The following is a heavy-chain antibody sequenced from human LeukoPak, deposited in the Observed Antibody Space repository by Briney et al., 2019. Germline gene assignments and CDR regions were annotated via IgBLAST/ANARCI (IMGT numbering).Heavy chain of an antibody. Sequence: AESLTLSCAASGFTVITNDMTWVRQAQGKGLEWVSVLYSDGNTKYADCVRGRFTISRDNSKNTLYLEMNSLRPDDTAVYYCARGVEPLAANTLAYWGQGTLVTVSS. J-gene: IGHJ4*02. CDR1: GFTVITND. D-gene: IGHD1-14*01. CDR3: ARGVEPLAANTLAY. CDR2: LYSDGNT. V-gene: IGHV3-53*01.